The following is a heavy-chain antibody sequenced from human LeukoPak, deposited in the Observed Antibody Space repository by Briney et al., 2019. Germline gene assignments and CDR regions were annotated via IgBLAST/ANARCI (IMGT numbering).Heavy chain of an antibody. CDR3: AWDQWRLFDN. Sequence: PGGSLRHSCAAPGFTFSNYRMSWVREAPGKGLEWVASIKEDGSEKYYVDSVRGRFTTSEDSAKKSLFLQMNSLRAEDTAVYNLAWDQWRLFDNWGQGTLVTVSS. CDR1: GFTFSNYR. V-gene: IGHV3-7*04. D-gene: IGHD2-21*02. J-gene: IGHJ4*02. CDR2: IKEDGSEK.